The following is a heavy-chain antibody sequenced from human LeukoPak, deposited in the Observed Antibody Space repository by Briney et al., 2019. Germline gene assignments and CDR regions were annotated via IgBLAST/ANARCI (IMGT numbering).Heavy chain of an antibody. V-gene: IGHV1-2*02. CDR3: ARTAIFSPFSFDY. D-gene: IGHD3-9*01. J-gene: IGHJ4*02. CDR2: XNPDXGGT. Sequence: VASVKVSCKSSGYTXTGYYMXWVXXXPGXXXXXXGXXNPDXGGTNYXQKFQGRVTMTRDTSSSTAYMELSRLRSDDTAVYYCARTAIFSPFSFDYWGQGTLVTVSS. CDR1: GYTXTGYY.